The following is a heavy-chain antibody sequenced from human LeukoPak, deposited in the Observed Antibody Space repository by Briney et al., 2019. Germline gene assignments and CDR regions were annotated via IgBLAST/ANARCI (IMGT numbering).Heavy chain of an antibody. Sequence: ASVKVSCKASGYTFTSYAMNWVRQAPGQGLEWMGWINTNTGNPTYAQGFTGRFVFSLDTSVSTAYLQISSLKAEDTAVYYCARVGGGGYCSAGTCYPNYWGQGTLVTVSS. J-gene: IGHJ4*02. CDR1: GYTFTSYA. V-gene: IGHV7-4-1*02. CDR2: INTNTGNP. CDR3: ARVGGGGYCSAGTCYPNY. D-gene: IGHD2-15*01.